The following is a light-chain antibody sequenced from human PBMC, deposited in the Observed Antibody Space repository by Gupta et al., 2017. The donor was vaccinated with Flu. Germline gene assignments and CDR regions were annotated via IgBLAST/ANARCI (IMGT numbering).Light chain of an antibody. CDR1: QGIRNY. J-gene: IGKJ4*01. CDR3: QQYSSYPHT. CDR2: GAS. Sequence: DIQMTQSPSSLAASVGDRVTITCRASQGIRNYLAWYQHKPGKAPKSLIYGASSLQSGVPSRFSGSGSGTDFTLTISRLQPEDYATYYCQQYSSYPHTFGGGTKVEI. V-gene: IGKV1-16*01.